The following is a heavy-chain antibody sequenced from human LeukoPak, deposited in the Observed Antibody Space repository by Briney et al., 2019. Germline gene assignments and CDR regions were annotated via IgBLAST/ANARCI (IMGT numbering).Heavy chain of an antibody. CDR3: ARVAYGAQAFDI. CDR2: ISSSSSYI. D-gene: IGHD4-17*01. V-gene: IGHV3-21*01. J-gene: IGHJ3*02. Sequence: PGGSLRLSCAASGFTFDDYVMNWVRQVPGKGLEWVSSISSSSSYIYYADSVKGRFTISRDNAKNSLYLQMNSLRAEDTAVYYCARVAYGAQAFDIWGQGTMVTVSS. CDR1: GFTFDDYV.